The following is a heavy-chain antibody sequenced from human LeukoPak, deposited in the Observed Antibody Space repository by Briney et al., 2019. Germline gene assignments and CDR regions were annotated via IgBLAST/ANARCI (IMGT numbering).Heavy chain of an antibody. Sequence: ASVKVSFKASGYTFTGYYMHWVRQAPGQGLEWMGWINPNSGGTNYAQKFQGRVTMTRDTSISTAYMELSRLRSDDTAVYYCARGGPSGGSCYSCFSPDYWGQGTLVTVSS. J-gene: IGHJ4*02. V-gene: IGHV1-2*02. CDR1: GYTFTGYY. CDR3: ARGGPSGGSCYSCFSPDY. D-gene: IGHD2-15*01. CDR2: INPNSGGT.